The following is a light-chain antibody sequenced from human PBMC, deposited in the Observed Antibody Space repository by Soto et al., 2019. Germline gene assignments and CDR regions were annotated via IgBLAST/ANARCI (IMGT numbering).Light chain of an antibody. CDR2: GAF. Sequence: EIVLTQSPATLSLSPGERSTLSCMASPSVTNYLAWYQQKPCQAPRLVVYGAFNRATGIPARFSGSGSGTDFTLTISSLEHEDFAVYYCQQRNIWHPVTFGQGTRLEIK. CDR1: PSVTNY. CDR3: QQRNIWHPVT. J-gene: IGKJ5*01. V-gene: IGKV3D-11*02.